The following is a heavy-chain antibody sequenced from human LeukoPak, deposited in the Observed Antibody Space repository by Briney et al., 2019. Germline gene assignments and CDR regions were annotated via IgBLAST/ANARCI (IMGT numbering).Heavy chain of an antibody. J-gene: IGHJ3*02. CDR3: ARAIIAAAGSDAFDI. Sequence: PSQTLSLTCTVSGGSISSGGYYWSCIRQHPGKGLEWNGYIYYSGSTYYNPSLKSRVTISVDTSKNQFSLKLSSVTAADTAVYYCARAIIAAAGSDAFDIWGQGTMVTVSS. V-gene: IGHV4-31*03. CDR1: GGSISSGGYY. CDR2: IYYSGST. D-gene: IGHD6-13*01.